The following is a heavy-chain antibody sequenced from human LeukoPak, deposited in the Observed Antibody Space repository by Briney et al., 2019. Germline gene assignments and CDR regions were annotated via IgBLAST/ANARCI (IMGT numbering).Heavy chain of an antibody. V-gene: IGHV3-21*01. CDR3: AREELSYYDAFDI. CDR2: ISSSSSYI. J-gene: IGHJ3*02. D-gene: IGHD3-16*02. CDR1: GFTFSTYS. Sequence: GSLRLSCAASGFTFSTYSVNWVRQAPGKGLEWVSSISSSSSYIYYADSVKGRFTISRDNAKNSLYLQMNSLRAEDTAVYYCAREELSYYDAFDIWGQGTMVTVSS.